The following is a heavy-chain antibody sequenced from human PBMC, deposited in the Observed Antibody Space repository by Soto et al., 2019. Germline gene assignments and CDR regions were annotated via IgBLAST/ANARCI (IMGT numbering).Heavy chain of an antibody. CDR2: ISGSGGST. V-gene: IGHV3-23*01. CDR1: GFTFSSYA. CDR3: AKDFNLYYGSEAFDY. D-gene: IGHD3-10*01. J-gene: IGHJ4*02. Sequence: PGGSLRLSCAASGFTFSSYAMSWVRQAPGKGLEWVSAISGSGGSTYYADSVKGRFTISRDNSKNTLYLQMNSLRAEDTAVYYCAKDFNLYYGSEAFDYWGQGTLVTVSS.